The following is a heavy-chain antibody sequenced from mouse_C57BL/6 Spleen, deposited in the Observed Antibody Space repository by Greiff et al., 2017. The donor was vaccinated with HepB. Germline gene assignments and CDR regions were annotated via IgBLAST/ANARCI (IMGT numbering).Heavy chain of an antibody. CDR1: GYTFTSYW. CDR2: IHPNSGST. J-gene: IGHJ2*01. CDR3: ARVENYYGSSYNFDY. D-gene: IGHD1-1*01. V-gene: IGHV1-64*01. Sequence: QVQLQQPGAELVKPGASVKLSCKASGYTFTSYWMHWVKQRPGQGLEWIGMIHPNSGSTNYNEKFKSKATLTVDKSSSTAYMQLSSLTSEDSAVYYCARVENYYGSSYNFDYWGQGTTLTVSS.